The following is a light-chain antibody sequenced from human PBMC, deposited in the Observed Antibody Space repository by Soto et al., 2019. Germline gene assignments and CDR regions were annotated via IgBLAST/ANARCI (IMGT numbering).Light chain of an antibody. CDR3: QQYDNPPYT. Sequence: DIQMPQSPSSLSASVGDRVTITCQESQDISNYLNWYQQKPGNAPKLLIYDASNLETGVPARFSGSGSGTDFTFTISSLQPEDIATYYCQQYDNPPYTFGQGTKREIK. CDR1: QDISNY. V-gene: IGKV1-33*01. J-gene: IGKJ2*01. CDR2: DAS.